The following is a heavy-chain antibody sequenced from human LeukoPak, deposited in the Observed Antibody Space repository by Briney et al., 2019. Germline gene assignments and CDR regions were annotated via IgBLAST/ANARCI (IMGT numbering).Heavy chain of an antibody. V-gene: IGHV4-34*01. Sequence: SETLSLTCAVYGGSFSGYYWSWIRQPPGKGLEWIGEINHSGSTNYNPSLKSRVTISVDTSKSQFSLKLSSVTAADTAVYYCARGPRIAARPLDYWGQGTLVTVSS. CDR1: GGSFSGYY. J-gene: IGHJ4*02. CDR2: INHSGST. CDR3: ARGPRIAARPLDY. D-gene: IGHD6-6*01.